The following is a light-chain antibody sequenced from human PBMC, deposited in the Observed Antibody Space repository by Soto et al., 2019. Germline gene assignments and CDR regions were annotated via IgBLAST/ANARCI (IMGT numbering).Light chain of an antibody. Sequence: QSALTQPASVSGSPGQSITISCTGTSSDVGGYNYVSWYQQHPGKAPKLMIYEVSNRPSGVSNRFSGSKSGNTASLTISGPQAGDGADYYCSSYKNSRPPGVFGGGTK. J-gene: IGLJ3*02. V-gene: IGLV2-14*01. CDR1: SSDVGGYNY. CDR2: EVS. CDR3: SSYKNSRPPGV.